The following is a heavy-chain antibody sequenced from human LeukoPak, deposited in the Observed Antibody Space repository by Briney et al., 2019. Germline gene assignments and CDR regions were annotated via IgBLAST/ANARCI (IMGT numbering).Heavy chain of an antibody. D-gene: IGHD6-19*01. Sequence: GGSLRLSCAASGFTFSSYAMSWVRQAPGKGLEWVSAISGSCGSTYYAYSVKGRITISRDNSKNTLYLQMNSLRAEDTAVYYCAKKSPSSELDYWGQGTLVTVSS. CDR1: GFTFSSYA. CDR3: AKKSPSSELDY. CDR2: ISGSCGST. J-gene: IGHJ4*02. V-gene: IGHV3-23*01.